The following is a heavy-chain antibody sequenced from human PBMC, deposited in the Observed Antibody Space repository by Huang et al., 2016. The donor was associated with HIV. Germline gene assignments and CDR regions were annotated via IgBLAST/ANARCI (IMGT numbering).Heavy chain of an antibody. Sequence: QVQLQESGPGLVKPSQTLSLTCTVSGDSISSDDFYWSWVRQPPGKGLEWIGDVYYSGRTYHNQSLNSRLTRSVDTSKNQFSLRLSSVTAADTAMYYCARVLLAGYWDYFDSWGQGMLVTVSS. CDR2: VYYSGRT. CDR1: GDSISSDDFY. D-gene: IGHD2-8*02. V-gene: IGHV4-30-4*08. J-gene: IGHJ4*02. CDR3: ARVLLAGYWDYFDS.